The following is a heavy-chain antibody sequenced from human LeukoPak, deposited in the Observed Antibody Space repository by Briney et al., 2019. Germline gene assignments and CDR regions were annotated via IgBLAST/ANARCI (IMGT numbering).Heavy chain of an antibody. CDR3: ARVRNCSGGSCYSRNAFDI. J-gene: IGHJ3*02. Sequence: SETLSLTCTVSGGSISSYYWSWIRQPPGKGLEWIGYIYYSGSTNYNPSLKSRVTISVDTSKNQFSLKLSSVTAADTAVYYCARVRNCSGGSCYSRNAFDIWGQGTMVTVSS. V-gene: IGHV4-59*12. CDR2: IYYSGST. CDR1: GGSISSYY. D-gene: IGHD2-15*01.